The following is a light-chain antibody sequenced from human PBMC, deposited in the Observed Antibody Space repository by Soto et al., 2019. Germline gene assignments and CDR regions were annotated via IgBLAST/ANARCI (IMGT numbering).Light chain of an antibody. CDR3: GADHGSGSNFVYV. CDR1: SGHSNSK. Sequence: QLVLTQPPSASASLGASVTLTCTLSSGHSNSKVVWYQQRPGKGPRFVMRVGTGGIVGSKGDGIPDRFSVLGSGLNRYLTIKNIQEEDESDYHCGADHGSGSNFVYVFGTGTKLTVL. J-gene: IGLJ1*01. V-gene: IGLV9-49*03. CDR2: VGTGGIVG.